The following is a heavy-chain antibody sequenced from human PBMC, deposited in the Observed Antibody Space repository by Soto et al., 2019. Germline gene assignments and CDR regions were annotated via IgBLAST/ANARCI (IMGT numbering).Heavy chain of an antibody. Sequence: GGSLRLSCAASGFTFDDYGMSWVRQAPGKGLEWVSGINWNGGSTGYADSVKGRFTISRDNAKNSLYLQMNSLRAEDTALYHCARDSGPTVTTWDDAFDIWGQGTMVTVSS. D-gene: IGHD4-17*01. CDR1: GFTFDDYG. V-gene: IGHV3-20*01. CDR3: ARDSGPTVTTWDDAFDI. J-gene: IGHJ3*02. CDR2: INWNGGST.